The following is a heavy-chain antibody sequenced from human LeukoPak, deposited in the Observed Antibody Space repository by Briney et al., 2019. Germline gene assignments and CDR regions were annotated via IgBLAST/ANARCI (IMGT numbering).Heavy chain of an antibody. J-gene: IGHJ3*02. CDR2: IHASGDT. D-gene: IGHD6-19*01. CDR1: GDSIISYY. V-gene: IGHV4-4*07. Sequence: SETLSLTCTVSGDSIISYYWSWIRQPAGKGLEWTGRIHASGDTYYNPSLKSRVTISVDTSKNRFSLNLSSVTAADTAVYYCARQIALAGEWAFDIWGQGTVVAVSS. CDR3: ARQIALAGEWAFDI.